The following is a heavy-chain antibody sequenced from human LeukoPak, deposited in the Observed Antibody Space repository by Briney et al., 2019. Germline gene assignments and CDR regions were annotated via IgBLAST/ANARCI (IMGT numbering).Heavy chain of an antibody. CDR1: GGSFSGYY. CDR2: INHSGST. V-gene: IGHV4-34*01. Sequence: SETLSLTCAVYGGSFSGYYWSWIRQPPGKGLEWIGEINHSGSTNYNPSLKSRVTISVDTSKNQFSLKLSSVTAADTAVYYCARGTEGDAFDIWGQGTMVTVSS. J-gene: IGHJ3*02. CDR3: ARGTEGDAFDI.